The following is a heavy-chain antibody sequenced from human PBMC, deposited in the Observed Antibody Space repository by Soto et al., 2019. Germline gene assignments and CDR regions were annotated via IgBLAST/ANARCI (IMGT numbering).Heavy chain of an antibody. Sequence: QITLNESGPTVVRPTETLTLTCRFSGFSLTTSGVGVGWIRQSPGKATEWLALIYWDDDKRYSASLKSRLTITKDTSKNQVVLTVSDLDPTDTATYYCAHRVLRTVFGLVTTTAIYFDFCGQGTPVAVSS. CDR3: AHRVLRTVFGLVTTTAIYFDF. D-gene: IGHD3-3*01. V-gene: IGHV2-5*02. CDR2: IYWDDDK. J-gene: IGHJ4*02. CDR1: GFSLTTSGVG.